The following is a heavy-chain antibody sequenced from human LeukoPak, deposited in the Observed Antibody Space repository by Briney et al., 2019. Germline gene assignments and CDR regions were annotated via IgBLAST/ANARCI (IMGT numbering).Heavy chain of an antibody. CDR1: GYSFTSYW. Sequence: GESLKISCKGSGYSFTSYWIGWVRQMPGKGLEWMGITYPGDSDTRYSTSFQGQVTISADKSISTAYLQWSSLKASDTAIYYCARHGPVYGSGSRWFDPWGQGTLVTVSS. CDR3: ARHGPVYGSGSRWFDP. CDR2: TYPGDSDT. J-gene: IGHJ5*02. V-gene: IGHV5-51*01. D-gene: IGHD3-10*01.